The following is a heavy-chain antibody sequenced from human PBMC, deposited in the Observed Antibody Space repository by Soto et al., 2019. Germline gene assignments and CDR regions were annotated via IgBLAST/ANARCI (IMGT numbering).Heavy chain of an antibody. V-gene: IGHV1-69*13. D-gene: IGHD3-10*01. CDR2: IIPIFGTA. J-gene: IGHJ6*02. CDR3: AREVLLWFGEFHYYYYGMDA. Sequence: SVKVSCKASGGTFSSCAISWVRQAPGQGLEWMGGIIPIFGTANYAQKFQGRVTITADESTSTAYMELSSLRSEDTAVYYCAREVLLWFGEFHYYYYGMDAWGQGTTVTVSS. CDR1: GGTFSSCA.